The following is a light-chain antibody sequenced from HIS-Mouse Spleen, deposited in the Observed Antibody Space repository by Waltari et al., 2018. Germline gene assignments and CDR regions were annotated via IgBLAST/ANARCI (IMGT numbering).Light chain of an antibody. CDR2: AAS. Sequence: DIKMTQSPSPRSASVAHRVTVTCRASQSISSYLNWYQQKPGKAPKLLLYAASSLQSGVPSRFSGSGSGTDFTLTISSLQPEDFATYYCQQSYSTPFTFGPGTKVDIK. CDR1: QSISSY. J-gene: IGKJ3*01. CDR3: QQSYSTPFT. V-gene: IGKV1-39*01.